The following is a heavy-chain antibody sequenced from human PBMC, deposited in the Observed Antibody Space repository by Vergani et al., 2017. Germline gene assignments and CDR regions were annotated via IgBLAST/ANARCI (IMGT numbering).Heavy chain of an antibody. CDR3: ARSRIYYGAGSPDY. CDR2: VSFRGDT. J-gene: IGHJ4*02. Sequence: QVKLQDSGPGLVKPSETLSLTCPVSCSSVNSYYWSWIRQPPGKGLEWMGYVSFRGDTLYDPSVKGRMTISLNTSSNQFSLYLTSVTAADTAVYYCARSRIYYGAGSPDYWGQGTLVTVSS. D-gene: IGHD3-10*01. CDR1: CSSVNSYY. V-gene: IGHV4-59*02.